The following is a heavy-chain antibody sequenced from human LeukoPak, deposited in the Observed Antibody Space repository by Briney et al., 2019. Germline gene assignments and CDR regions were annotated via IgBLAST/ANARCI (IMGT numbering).Heavy chain of an antibody. CDR2: ISNSGTYI. J-gene: IGHJ4*02. D-gene: IGHD3-22*01. CDR3: AKGRDSSGYYYEGFDY. V-gene: IGHV3-21*04. Sequence: GGSLRLSCAASGFTFSTYSMNWVRQAPGKGLEWVSSISNSGTYIYYADSVKGRFTLSRDNAKNSLYLQMNSLRAEDTAVYYCAKGRDSSGYYYEGFDYWGQGTLVTVSS. CDR1: GFTFSTYS.